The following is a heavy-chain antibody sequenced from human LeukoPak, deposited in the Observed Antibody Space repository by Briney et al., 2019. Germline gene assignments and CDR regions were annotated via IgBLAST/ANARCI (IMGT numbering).Heavy chain of an antibody. Sequence: GASVKVSCKASGGTFSSYAISWVRQAPGQGLEWMGGIIPIFGTANYAQKFQGRVTITADESTSTAYMELSSLRSEDTAVYYCARSMVRGPVTASFDYWGQGTLVTVSS. J-gene: IGHJ4*02. V-gene: IGHV1-69*13. D-gene: IGHD3-10*01. CDR1: GGTFSSYA. CDR2: IIPIFGTA. CDR3: ARSMVRGPVTASFDY.